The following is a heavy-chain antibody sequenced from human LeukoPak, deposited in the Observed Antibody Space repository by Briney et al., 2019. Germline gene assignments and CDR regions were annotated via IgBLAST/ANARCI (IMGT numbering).Heavy chain of an antibody. J-gene: IGHJ4*02. Sequence: PGGSLRLSCAASGFTFSSYAMSWVRQAPGKGLEWVSAISGSGGSTYYADSVKGRFTISRDNSKNTLYLQMNSLRAEDTAVYYCANVDDFWSGLFDYWGQGTLVTVSS. CDR1: GFTFSSYA. CDR3: ANVDDFWSGLFDY. CDR2: ISGSGGST. D-gene: IGHD3-3*01. V-gene: IGHV3-23*01.